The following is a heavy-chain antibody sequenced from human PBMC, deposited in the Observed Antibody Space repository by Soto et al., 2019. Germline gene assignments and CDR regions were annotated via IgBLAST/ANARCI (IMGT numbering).Heavy chain of an antibody. CDR1: GFTFSSYG. V-gene: IGHV3-30*18. CDR3: AKDRASIVGATLEYFQH. D-gene: IGHD1-26*01. Sequence: GGSLRLSCAASGFTFSSYGMHWVRQAPGKGLEWVAVISYDGSNKYYADSVKGRFTISRDNSKNTLYLQMNSLRAEDTAVYYCAKDRASIVGATLEYFQHWGQGTLVTVSS. CDR2: ISYDGSNK. J-gene: IGHJ1*01.